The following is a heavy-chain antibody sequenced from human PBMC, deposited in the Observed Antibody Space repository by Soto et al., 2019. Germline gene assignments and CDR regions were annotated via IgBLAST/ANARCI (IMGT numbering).Heavy chain of an antibody. CDR1: GGSFSGYY. CDR2: INHSGST. Sequence: SETLSLTCAVYGGSFSGYYWSWIRQPPGKGLEWIGEINHSGSTNYNPSLKSRVTISVDTSKNQFSLKLSSVTAADTAVYYCARVSHIVATIGDDYWGQGTLVTVSS. V-gene: IGHV4-34*01. J-gene: IGHJ4*02. CDR3: ARVSHIVATIGDDY. D-gene: IGHD5-12*01.